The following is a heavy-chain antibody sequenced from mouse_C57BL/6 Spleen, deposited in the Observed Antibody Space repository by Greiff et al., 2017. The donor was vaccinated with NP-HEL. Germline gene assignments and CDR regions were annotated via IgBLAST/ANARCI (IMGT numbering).Heavy chain of an antibody. V-gene: IGHV1-81*01. D-gene: IGHD1-1*01. CDR2: IYPRSGNT. CDR3: AKGNYYGSRDYVDY. Sequence: QVQLKESGAELARPGASVKLSCKASGYTFTSYGISWVKQRTGQGLEWIGEIYPRSGNTYYNEKFKGKATLTADKSSSTAYMELRSLTSEDSAVFFCAKGNYYGSRDYVDYWGQGTTLTVSS. J-gene: IGHJ2*01. CDR1: GYTFTSYG.